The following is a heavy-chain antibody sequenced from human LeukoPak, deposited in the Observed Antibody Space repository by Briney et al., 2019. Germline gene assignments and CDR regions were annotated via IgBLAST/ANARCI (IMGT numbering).Heavy chain of an antibody. D-gene: IGHD1-7*01. CDR3: ARRQYNWNYRAHDY. CDR2: IYYSGST. CDR1: GGSISNNY. J-gene: IGHJ4*02. V-gene: IGHV4-59*12. Sequence: SETLSLTCTVSGGSISNNYWSWFRQPPGKGLEWIGYIYYSGSTNYNPSLKSRVTISVDTSKNQFSLKLSSVTAADTAVYYCARRQYNWNYRAHDYWGQGTLVTVSS.